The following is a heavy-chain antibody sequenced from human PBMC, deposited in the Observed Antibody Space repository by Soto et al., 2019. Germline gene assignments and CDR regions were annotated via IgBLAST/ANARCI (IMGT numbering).Heavy chain of an antibody. Sequence: PSETLSLTCSVSGGSINSYWWSWIRQPAGKGLEWIGRVYSSGTTDYNPSLNSRATMSVETSKNQFSLKLTSVTAADTAVYYCASDIGSYAYAEGYWGQGIQVTVSS. CDR2: VYSSGTT. V-gene: IGHV4-4*07. D-gene: IGHD2-2*01. CDR3: ASDIGSYAYAEGY. J-gene: IGHJ4*02. CDR1: GGSINSYW.